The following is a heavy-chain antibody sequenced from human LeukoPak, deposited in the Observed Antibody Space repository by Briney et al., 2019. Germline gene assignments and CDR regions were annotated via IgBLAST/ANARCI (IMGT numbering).Heavy chain of an antibody. CDR1: GFTFSTYN. Sequence: GGSLRLSCAASGFTFSTYNMNWVRQAPGKGLEWVSYISSSSSTIYYADYVQGRFTVSRDNAKNSPYLQMNSLRDEDTAVYYCARAGAWEALNCWGQGTLVTVSS. V-gene: IGHV3-48*02. CDR2: ISSSSSTI. CDR3: ARAGAWEALNC. D-gene: IGHD1-26*01. J-gene: IGHJ4*02.